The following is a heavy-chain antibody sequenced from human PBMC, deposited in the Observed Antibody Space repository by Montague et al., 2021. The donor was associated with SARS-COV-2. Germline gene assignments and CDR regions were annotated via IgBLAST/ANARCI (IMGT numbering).Heavy chain of an antibody. J-gene: IGHJ6*02. D-gene: IGHD6-13*01. V-gene: IGHV4-39*07. CDR3: ARVGRQQLVRLSGMDV. Sequence: SETLSLTCTASGASISSSSYYWGWIRQPPGKELEWIGSIYYSGSTYYNPSLKSRVTISVDTSKNQFSLKLSSVTAADTAVYYCARVGRQQLVRLSGMDVWGQGTTVTVSS. CDR2: IYYSGST. CDR1: GASISSSSYY.